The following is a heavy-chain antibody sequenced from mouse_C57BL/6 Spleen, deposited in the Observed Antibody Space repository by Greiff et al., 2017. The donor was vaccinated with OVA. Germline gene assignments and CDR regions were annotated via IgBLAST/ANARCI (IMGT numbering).Heavy chain of an antibody. J-gene: IGHJ3*01. CDR3: ARSDSSGYGAWFAY. CDR2: IYPGSGNT. V-gene: IGHV1-76*01. Sequence: QVQLQQSGAELVRPGASVKLSCKASGYTFTDYYINWVKQRPGQGLEWIARIYPGSGNTYYNEKFKGNATLTAEKSSSTAYMQLSSLTSEDSAVYFCARSDSSGYGAWFAYWGQGTLVTVSA. D-gene: IGHD3-2*02. CDR1: GYTFTDYY.